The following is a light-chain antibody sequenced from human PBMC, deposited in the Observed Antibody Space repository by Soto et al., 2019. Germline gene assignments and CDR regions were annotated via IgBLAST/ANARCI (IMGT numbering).Light chain of an antibody. Sequence: QSVLTQPPSMSGAPGQRVTISCTGSSSNIAAGYDVHWHQQPPGAAPKLLIYANTNRPSGDPDRFSGSKSGTSATLGITGFQTGAEADYYCGSWDSSLSAYVFGTGTKVTV. CDR3: GSWDSSLSAYV. CDR1: SSNIAAGYD. V-gene: IGLV1-40*01. J-gene: IGLJ1*01. CDR2: ANT.